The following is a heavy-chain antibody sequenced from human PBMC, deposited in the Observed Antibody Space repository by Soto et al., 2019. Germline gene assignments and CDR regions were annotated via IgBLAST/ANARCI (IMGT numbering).Heavy chain of an antibody. CDR2: ISYDGSNK. Sequence: GGSLRLSCAASGFTFSSYAMNWVRQAPGKGLEWVAVISYDGSNKYYSDSVKGRFTITRDNAKNTVSLQINTLRAEDTAVYYCAREDSIIIPAVSDFWGQGTLVTVSS. J-gene: IGHJ4*02. D-gene: IGHD2-2*01. CDR3: AREDSIIIPAVSDF. CDR1: GFTFSSYA. V-gene: IGHV3-30-3*01.